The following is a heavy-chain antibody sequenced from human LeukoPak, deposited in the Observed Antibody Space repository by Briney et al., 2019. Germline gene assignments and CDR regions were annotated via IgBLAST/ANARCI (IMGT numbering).Heavy chain of an antibody. CDR1: GYTFTGYY. D-gene: IGHD2-15*01. V-gene: IGHV1-2*02. Sequence: ASVKVSCKASGYTFTGYYMQWVRQAPGQGLEWLGWINPNSVAINYAQQFQGRVTMTRDTSINTAYMELSRLRSDDTAVYYCAREAAGGSFDIWGQGTMVTVSS. CDR2: INPNSVAI. J-gene: IGHJ3*02. CDR3: AREAAGGSFDI.